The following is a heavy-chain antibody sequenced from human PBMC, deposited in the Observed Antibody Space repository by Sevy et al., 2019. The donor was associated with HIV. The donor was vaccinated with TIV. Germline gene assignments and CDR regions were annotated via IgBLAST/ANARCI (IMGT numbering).Heavy chain of an antibody. CDR1: GLTFSSYS. Sequence: GESLKISCTASGLTFSSYSMNWVRQAPGKGLEWVSSISSSSSYIYYRDSVQGRFTISRDNAKNSVYLQMNSLRAEDTALYYCARDKGGASGSSYTGFDNWGQGTLVTVSS. V-gene: IGHV3-21*01. J-gene: IGHJ4*02. CDR3: ARDKGGASGSSYTGFDN. CDR2: ISSSSSYI. D-gene: IGHD3-10*01.